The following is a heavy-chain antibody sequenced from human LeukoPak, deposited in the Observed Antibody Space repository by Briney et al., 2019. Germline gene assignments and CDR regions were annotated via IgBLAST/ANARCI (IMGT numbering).Heavy chain of an antibody. CDR1: GVYFSSSGCY. D-gene: IGHD4-17*01. J-gene: IGHJ5*02. Sequence: PSETLSLTCSVSGVYFSSSGCYWGWIRQPPGKGLEWIGSIFYTGNTYYNPSLKSRITISADTSKNQFSLELRFVTAADTAVYYCARGAYGQFDPWGQGTLVTVSS. CDR2: IFYTGNT. V-gene: IGHV4-39*01. CDR3: ARGAYGQFDP.